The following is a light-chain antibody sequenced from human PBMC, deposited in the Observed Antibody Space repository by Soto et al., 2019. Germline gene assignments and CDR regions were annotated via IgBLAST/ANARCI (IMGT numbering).Light chain of an antibody. CDR1: QSINTW. V-gene: IGKV1D-12*01. Sequence: DIQMTQSPSSVSASVGDRVTITCRASQSINTWLAWYQQKPGKAPNLLIYATSSLQSGVPSRFSGSGSGTDFTLTISSLQPEDFATYYCQQANSFPITFGQGTRLEIK. J-gene: IGKJ5*01. CDR2: ATS. CDR3: QQANSFPIT.